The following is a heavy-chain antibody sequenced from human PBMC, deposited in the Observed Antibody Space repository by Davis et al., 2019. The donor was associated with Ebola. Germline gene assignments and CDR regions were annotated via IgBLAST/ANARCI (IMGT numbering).Heavy chain of an antibody. D-gene: IGHD2-15*01. CDR2: ISYDGSNK. J-gene: IGHJ4*02. CDR1: GFTFSSYG. CDR3: AKRGCSGGSCMDY. Sequence: GESLKISCAASGFTFSSYGMHWVRQAPGKGLEWVAVISYDGSNKYYADSVKGRFTISRDNSKNTLYLQMNSLRAEDTAVYYCAKRGCSGGSCMDYWGQGTLVTVSS. V-gene: IGHV3-30*18.